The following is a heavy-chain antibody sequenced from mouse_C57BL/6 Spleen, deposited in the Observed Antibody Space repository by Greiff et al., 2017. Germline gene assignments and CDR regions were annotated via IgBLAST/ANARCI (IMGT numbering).Heavy chain of an antibody. CDR3: ARGITTVVDVDY. D-gene: IGHD1-1*01. CDR1: GYTFTSYG. Sequence: QVQLQQSGAELARPGASVKLSCKASGYTFTSYGISWVKQRTGQGLEWIGEIYPRCGNTYYNEKFKGKATLTADKSSSTAYMELRSLTSEDSAVYFCARGITTVVDVDYWCQGTTLTVSS. V-gene: IGHV1-81*01. CDR2: IYPRCGNT. J-gene: IGHJ2*01.